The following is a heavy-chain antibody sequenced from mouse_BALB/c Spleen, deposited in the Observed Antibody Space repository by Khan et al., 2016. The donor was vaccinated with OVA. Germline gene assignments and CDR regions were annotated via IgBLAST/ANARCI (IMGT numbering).Heavy chain of an antibody. D-gene: IGHD2-12*01. CDR1: GYAFTSDCV. CDR3: ARSLYYSAGYALDC. CDR2: NPSTGST. Sequence: EVQLQESGPGLVKPSQSLSLSCTATGYAFTSDCVWYVIRQLAGNLLGFVGINPSTGSTNYTPSLKNQITITRDKSKNTFFLQLKTVTSEDTATYYGARSLYYSAGYALDCWGRGTSVTVSS. V-gene: IGHV3-2*02. J-gene: IGHJ4*01.